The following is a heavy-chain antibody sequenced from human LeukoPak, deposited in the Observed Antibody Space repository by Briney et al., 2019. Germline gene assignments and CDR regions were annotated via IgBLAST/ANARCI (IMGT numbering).Heavy chain of an antibody. J-gene: IGHJ4*02. CDR2: ISSSGSTI. D-gene: IGHD3-3*01. Sequence: GGSLRLSCAASGFTFSSYSMNWVRQAPGKGLEWVSYISSSGSTIYYADSVKGRFTISRDNAKNSLYLQMNSLRAEDTAVYYCARLTLEWLYDYWGQGTLVTVSS. CDR1: GFTFSSYS. V-gene: IGHV3-48*04. CDR3: ARLTLEWLYDY.